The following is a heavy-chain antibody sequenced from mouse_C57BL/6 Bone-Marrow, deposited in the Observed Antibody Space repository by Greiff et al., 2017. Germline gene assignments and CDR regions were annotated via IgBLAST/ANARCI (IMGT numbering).Heavy chain of an antibody. CDR1: GFNIKADY. CDR2: IDPENGDT. Sequence: VQLQQSGAELVRPGASVKLSCTASGFNIKADYMHWVKQRPEQGLEWIGWIDPENGDTESASKFQGKATITADTSSNTAYLQLSSLTSEDTAVYYCTTYGSSYEKAYWGQGTTLTVSS. J-gene: IGHJ2*01. V-gene: IGHV14-4*01. CDR3: TTYGSSYEKAY. D-gene: IGHD1-1*01.